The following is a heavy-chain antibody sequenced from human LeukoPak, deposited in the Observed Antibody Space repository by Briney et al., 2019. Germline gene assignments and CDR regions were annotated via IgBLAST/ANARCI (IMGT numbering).Heavy chain of an antibody. D-gene: IGHD3-10*01. V-gene: IGHV3-74*01. J-gene: IGHJ5*02. CDR3: AGVGTDLRNRFDH. Sequence: PGGSLRLSCAASGFTFSSYWMHWVRQVPGKGLVWVSRIYSDGSITSYADFVKGRFTISRDNAKNTLYLQMNSLRADDTAVYYCAGVGTDLRNRFDHWGQGTLVTVSS. CDR1: GFTFSSYW. CDR2: IYSDGSIT.